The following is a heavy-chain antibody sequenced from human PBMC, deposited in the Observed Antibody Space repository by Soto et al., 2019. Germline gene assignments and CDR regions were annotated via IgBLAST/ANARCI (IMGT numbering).Heavy chain of an antibody. D-gene: IGHD2-2*01. V-gene: IGHV4-39*01. CDR2: IYYSGST. J-gene: IGHJ4*02. CDR1: GGSISSSSYY. Sequence: SETLSLTCTVSGGSISSSSYYWGWIRQPPGKRLEWIGSIYYSGSTSYNPSLKSRVTISVDTSKNQFSLKLSSVTAADTAVYYCARHAAWYCSSTSCYLEPFDYWGQGTLVTVAS. CDR3: ARHAAWYCSSTSCYLEPFDY.